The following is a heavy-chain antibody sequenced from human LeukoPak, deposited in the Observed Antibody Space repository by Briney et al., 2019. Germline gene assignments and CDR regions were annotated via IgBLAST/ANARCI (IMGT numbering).Heavy chain of an antibody. D-gene: IGHD4-23*01. CDR1: GYSFTSYW. CDR2: IYPGDSDT. V-gene: IGHV5-51*01. J-gene: IGHJ3*02. CDR3: ARPDSSTVVTPGEGAFDI. Sequence: GESLKISCKGSGYSFTSYWIGWVRQMPGEGLEWMGIIYPGDSDTRYSPSFQGQVTISADKSISTAYLQWSSLKASDTAMYYCARPDSSTVVTPGEGAFDIWGQGTMVTVSS.